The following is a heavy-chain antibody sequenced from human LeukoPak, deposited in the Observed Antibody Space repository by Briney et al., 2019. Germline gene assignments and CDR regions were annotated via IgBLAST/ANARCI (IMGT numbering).Heavy chain of an antibody. J-gene: IGHJ4*02. V-gene: IGHV4-39*01. D-gene: IGHD6-19*01. CDR3: ARQQWLVSDFDY. CDR2: IYYSGST. CDR1: GGSFSSSSYY. Sequence: PSETLSLTCTVSGGSFSSSSYYWVWIRQPPGKGLEWIGSIYYSGSTYYNPSLKSRVTISVDTSKNQFSLKLTSVTAADTAVYYCARQQWLVSDFDYWGQGTLVTVSS.